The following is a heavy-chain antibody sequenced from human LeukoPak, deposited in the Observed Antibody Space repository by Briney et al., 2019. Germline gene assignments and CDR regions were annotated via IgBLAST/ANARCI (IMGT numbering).Heavy chain of an antibody. Sequence: GGSLRLSCSASGFTFSSYAMHWVRQAPGKGLEYVSAISSNGGSTYFADSVKGRFTISRDNSKNTLYLQMSSLRTEDTAVYFCARWGNDYSQFDSWGQGTLVTVS. D-gene: IGHD4-11*01. CDR3: ARWGNDYSQFDS. V-gene: IGHV3-64D*06. CDR1: GFTFSSYA. CDR2: ISSNGGST. J-gene: IGHJ4*02.